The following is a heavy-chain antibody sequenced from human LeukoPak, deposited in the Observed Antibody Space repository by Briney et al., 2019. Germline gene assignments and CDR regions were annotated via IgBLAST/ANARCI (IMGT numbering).Heavy chain of an antibody. CDR1: GGSISSYY. CDR3: AREAPGIAAAGNWFHP. D-gene: IGHD6-13*01. J-gene: IGHJ5*02. CDR2: IYYSGST. Sequence: SEPLSLTCTVSGGSISSYYWSWIRQPPGKGLEWIGYIYYSGSTNYNPSLKSRVTISVDTSKNQFSLKLSSVTAADTAVYYCAREAPGIAAAGNWFHPWAQGTLVTVSS. V-gene: IGHV4-59*01.